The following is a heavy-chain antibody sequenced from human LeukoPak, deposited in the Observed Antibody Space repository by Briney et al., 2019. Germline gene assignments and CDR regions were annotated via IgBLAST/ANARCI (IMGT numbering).Heavy chain of an antibody. CDR1: GFTFSSYW. V-gene: IGHV3-7*03. J-gene: IGHJ4*02. CDR2: IKQDGSEK. CDR3: ARPKGAVAGTFPFDY. D-gene: IGHD6-19*01. Sequence: GGSLRLSCAASGFTFSSYWMSWVRQAPGKGLERVANIKQDGSEKYYVDSVKGRFTISRDNAKNSLYPQMNSLRAEDTAVYYCARPKGAVAGTFPFDYWGQGTLVTVSS.